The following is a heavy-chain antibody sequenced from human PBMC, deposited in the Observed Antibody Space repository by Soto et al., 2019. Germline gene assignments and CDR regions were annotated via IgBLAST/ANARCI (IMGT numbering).Heavy chain of an antibody. J-gene: IGHJ6*02. CDR3: GRDAVTKRDFYYYGMDV. Sequence: QVQLQESGPGLVKPSQTLSLTCTVSGGSIKNSGYYWSWIRQHPENGLQWIGYISYRGSTDYAPSLKSRVTMSVDTSKNQFFLNLTSVTAADTAVYYCGRDAVTKRDFYYYGMDVWGRGTTVTVSS. V-gene: IGHV4-31*03. CDR1: GGSIKNSGYY. CDR2: ISYRGST. D-gene: IGHD4-4*01.